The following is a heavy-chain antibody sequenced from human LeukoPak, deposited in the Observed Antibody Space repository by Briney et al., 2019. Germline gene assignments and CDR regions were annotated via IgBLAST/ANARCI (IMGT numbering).Heavy chain of an antibody. CDR3: ARTTTVVNWFDP. Sequence: ASVKVSCKASGYTFTSYYMHWVRQASGQGLEWMGIINPSGGSTSYAQKFQGRVTMTRDMSTSTVYMELSSLRSEDTAVYYCARTTTVVNWFDPWGQGTLVTVSS. CDR1: GYTFTSYY. J-gene: IGHJ5*02. CDR2: INPSGGST. V-gene: IGHV1-46*01. D-gene: IGHD4-23*01.